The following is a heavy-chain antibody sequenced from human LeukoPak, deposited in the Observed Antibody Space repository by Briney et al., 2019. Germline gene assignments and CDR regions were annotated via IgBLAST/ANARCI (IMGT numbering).Heavy chain of an antibody. D-gene: IGHD3-10*01. Sequence: PGGSLRLSCAASGFTVSANHMSWVRQAPGRGLDWVSTIYSGGSIYYADSVKGRFTISRDNSKNTLYLQMNSLRVEDTATYYCAKLKVFGSGSWDYWGQGSLVTVSS. J-gene: IGHJ4*02. CDR2: IYSGGSI. CDR3: AKLKVFGSGSWDY. V-gene: IGHV3-53*01. CDR1: GFTVSANH.